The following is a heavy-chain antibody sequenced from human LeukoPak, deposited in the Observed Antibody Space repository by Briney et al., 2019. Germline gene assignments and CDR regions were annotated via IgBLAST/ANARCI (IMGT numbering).Heavy chain of an antibody. Sequence: GGSLRLSCAASGFTFSSYWMSWVRQAPGKGLEWVSCITSSSSSIYYADSVKGRFTISRDNAKNSLYLQMNSLRDEDTAVYYCARDDGTYRRYFDYWGQGTLVTVSS. J-gene: IGHJ4*02. V-gene: IGHV3-48*02. CDR3: ARDDGTYRRYFDY. D-gene: IGHD5-18*01. CDR1: GFTFSSYW. CDR2: ITSSSSSI.